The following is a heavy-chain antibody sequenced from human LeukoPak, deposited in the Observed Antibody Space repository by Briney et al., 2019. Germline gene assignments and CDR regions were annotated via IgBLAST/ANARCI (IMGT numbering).Heavy chain of an antibody. J-gene: IGHJ2*01. D-gene: IGHD3-9*01. CDR2: LYYSGNT. Sequence: SETLSLTCTVSGGSIITTSYYWGWVRQPPGKGLEWIGSLYYSGNTYYNPSLKSRITMSVDTSKSQFSLRLSSVTAADTAVYYCARDPLYDILTGYSHFDLWGRGTLVTVSS. CDR3: ARDPLYDILTGYSHFDL. CDR1: GGSIITTSYY. V-gene: IGHV4-39*07.